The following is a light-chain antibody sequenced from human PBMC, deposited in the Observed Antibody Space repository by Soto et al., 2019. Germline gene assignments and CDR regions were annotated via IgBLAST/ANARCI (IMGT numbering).Light chain of an antibody. CDR2: SNN. CDR1: TSNIGSNT. CDR3: GAWDDSLNAYV. J-gene: IGLJ1*01. V-gene: IGLV1-44*01. Sequence: QSVLTQSPSASGTPGQRVTISCSGSTSNIGSNTVNWYRQLPGTAPKLLIYSNNLRPSGVPDRFSGSKSGTSASLAVSGLQSDDEADYFCGAWDDSLNAYVFGTGTKLTVL.